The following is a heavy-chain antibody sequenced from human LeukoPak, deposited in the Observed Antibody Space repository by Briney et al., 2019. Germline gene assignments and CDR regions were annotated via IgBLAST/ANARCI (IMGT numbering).Heavy chain of an antibody. J-gene: IGHJ4*02. Sequence: ASVKVSCKASGYTFTGYYMHWVRQAPGQGLEWMGWINPNSGGTNYAQKFQGRVTMTRDTSISTAHMELSSLRSDDTAVYYCARAGGGSSSWSVDDWGQGTLVTVSS. CDR3: ARAGGGSSSWSVDD. CDR2: INPNSGGT. V-gene: IGHV1-2*02. D-gene: IGHD6-13*01. CDR1: GYTFTGYY.